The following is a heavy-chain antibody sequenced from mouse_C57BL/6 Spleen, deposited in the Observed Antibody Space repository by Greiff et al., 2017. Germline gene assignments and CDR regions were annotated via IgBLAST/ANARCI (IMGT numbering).Heavy chain of an antibody. D-gene: IGHD1-1*01. Sequence: VQLQQSGAELVKPGASVKLSCTASGFTITDYSMHWVKQRTEQGLEWIGRIDPEDGETKYAPKFQGKATITADTSSNTAYLQLSSLTSEDTAVYYCAVITTVVGTGGYAMDYWGQGTSVTVSS. CDR3: AVITTVVGTGGYAMDY. CDR1: GFTITDYS. CDR2: IDPEDGET. J-gene: IGHJ4*01. V-gene: IGHV14-2*01.